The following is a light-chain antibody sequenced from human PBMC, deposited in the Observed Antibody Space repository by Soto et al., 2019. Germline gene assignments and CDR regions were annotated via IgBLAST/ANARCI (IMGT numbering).Light chain of an antibody. CDR2: GNS. Sequence: QSVLTQPPSVSGAPGQRVTISCTGSSSNIGAGYDVHWYQQLPGTAPKLLIYGNSNRPSGVPDRFSGSKSGASDSLAITGLQAEDEGDYFCQSYDNSLSGLVVFGGGTKLTVL. V-gene: IGLV1-40*01. CDR1: SSNIGAGYD. J-gene: IGLJ2*01. CDR3: QSYDNSLSGLVV.